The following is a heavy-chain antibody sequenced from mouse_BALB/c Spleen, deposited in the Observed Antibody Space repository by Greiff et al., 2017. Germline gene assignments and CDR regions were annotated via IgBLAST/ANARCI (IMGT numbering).Heavy chain of an antibody. CDR2: IRNKANGYTT. J-gene: IGHJ2*01. Sequence: EVQVVESGGGLVQPGGSLRLSCATSGFTFTDYYMSWVRQPPGKALEWLGFIRNKANGYTTEYSASVKGRFTISRDNSQSILYLQMNTLRAEDSATDYCARAGGAGTFDYWGQGTTLTVSS. V-gene: IGHV7-3*02. CDR1: GFTFTDYY. D-gene: IGHD4-1*01. CDR3: ARAGGAGTFDY.